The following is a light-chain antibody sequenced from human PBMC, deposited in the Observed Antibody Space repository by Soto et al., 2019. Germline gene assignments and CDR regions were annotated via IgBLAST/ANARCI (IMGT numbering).Light chain of an antibody. V-gene: IGKV3D-15*01. CDR1: QSVSNN. CDR2: GAS. Sequence: EIVLTQSPGTLSLSPGERATLSCRTSQSVSNNLAWYQQKPGQAPRLLIFGASTGATGIPARFSGSGSGTEFSLTISSLQSEDFAVYYCQQYDDWPLTFGGGTKVDIK. J-gene: IGKJ4*01. CDR3: QQYDDWPLT.